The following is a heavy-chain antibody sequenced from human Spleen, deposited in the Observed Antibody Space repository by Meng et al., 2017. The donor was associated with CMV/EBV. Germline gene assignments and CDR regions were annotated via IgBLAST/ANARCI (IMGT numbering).Heavy chain of an antibody. CDR1: GFTFSSYA. J-gene: IGHJ4*02. CDR3: AKTFALSHFDY. V-gene: IGHV3-23*03. D-gene: IGHD3-16*01. Sequence: SCAAAGFTFSSYAMGWVRQAPGKGLEWVSLIYSGGSSTYYADSVKGRFTISRDNSKNTLHLQMNSLRAEDTAVYYCAKTFALSHFDYWGQGTLVTVSS. CDR2: IYSGGSST.